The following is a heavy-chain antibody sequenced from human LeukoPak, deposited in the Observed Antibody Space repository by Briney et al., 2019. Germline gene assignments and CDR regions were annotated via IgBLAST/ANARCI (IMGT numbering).Heavy chain of an antibody. D-gene: IGHD3-3*01. CDR3: ARARVRFLEWLPPDY. Sequence: ASVKVSCKASGYTFTGYYMHWVRQAPGQGLEWMGWINPNSGGTNYAQKFQGRVTMTRDTSISTAYMELSRLRSDDTAVYYCARARVRFLEWLPPDYWGQGTLVTVSS. CDR2: INPNSGGT. V-gene: IGHV1-2*02. J-gene: IGHJ4*02. CDR1: GYTFTGYY.